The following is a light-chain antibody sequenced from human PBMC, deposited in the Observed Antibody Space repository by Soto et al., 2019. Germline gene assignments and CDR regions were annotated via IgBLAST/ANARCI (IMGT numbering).Light chain of an antibody. CDR2: EVS. Sequence: QSVLTQPASVSGSPGQSITISCTGTNNDIGAFEYVSWYQQHPGKAPKMLIYEVSNRPSGVSNRFSGSKSGSTASLIISGLQAEDEADYYCSSYTGSTTVVFGGVTKVTVL. V-gene: IGLV2-14*01. CDR1: NNDIGAFEY. J-gene: IGLJ2*01. CDR3: SSYTGSTTVV.